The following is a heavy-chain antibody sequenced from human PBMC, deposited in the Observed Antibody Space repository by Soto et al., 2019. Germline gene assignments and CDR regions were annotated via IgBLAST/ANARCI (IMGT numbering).Heavy chain of an antibody. D-gene: IGHD6-19*01. J-gene: IGHJ4*02. CDR1: AGSISSYY. V-gene: IGHV4-59*01. CDR2: IYYSGTT. CDR3: ARRYSSGFDY. Sequence: QLQLQESGPGLVKPSETLSLPRTVSAGSISSYYWSWIRQPPGKVLEWIGYIYYSGTTNYNPSFKRRVTISVHRSKNQCSLKLSSVTAAHTAVYYCARRYSSGFDYWGQGALVTVSS.